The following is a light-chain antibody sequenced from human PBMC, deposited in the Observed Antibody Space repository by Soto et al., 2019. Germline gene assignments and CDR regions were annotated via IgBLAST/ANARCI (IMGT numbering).Light chain of an antibody. CDR3: QQYNNWPPWT. CDR2: DAS. Sequence: ILMTQSPATLSVSPGERATLSCRASQSVSNNLAWYQQKPGQAPRLLIYDASTRAPGIPARFSGSGSGTEFTLTISVLQSEDFAVYYCQQYNNWPPWTFGQGTKVEIK. CDR1: QSVSNN. V-gene: IGKV3-15*01. J-gene: IGKJ1*01.